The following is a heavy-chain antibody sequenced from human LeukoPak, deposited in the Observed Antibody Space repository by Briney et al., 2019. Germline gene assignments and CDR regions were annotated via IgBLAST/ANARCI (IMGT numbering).Heavy chain of an antibody. Sequence: PGGSLRLSCAASGFTFSSYSMNWVRQAPGKGLEWVSSIGTTSSYIYHADSVKGRFTISRDNAKNSLYLHMNSLRGEDTAVYYCARISFKAARPNWDHWGQGTLVTVSS. D-gene: IGHD6-6*01. V-gene: IGHV3-21*01. CDR1: GFTFSSYS. J-gene: IGHJ4*02. CDR3: ARISFKAARPNWDH. CDR2: IGTTSSYI.